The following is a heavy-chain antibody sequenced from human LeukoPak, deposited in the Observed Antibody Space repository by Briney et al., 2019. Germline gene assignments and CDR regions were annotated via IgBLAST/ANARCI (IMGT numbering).Heavy chain of an antibody. CDR1: GGTFSSYA. CDR2: IIPIFGTA. CDR3: ARGVAAPHNWFDP. Sequence: PGASVKVSCKASGGTFSSYAISWVRQAPGQGLEWMGGIIPIFGTANYAQKFQGRVTITADESTSTAYMELSSLRSDDTAVYYCARGVAAPHNWFDPWGQGTLVTVSS. V-gene: IGHV1-69*13. D-gene: IGHD6-13*01. J-gene: IGHJ5*02.